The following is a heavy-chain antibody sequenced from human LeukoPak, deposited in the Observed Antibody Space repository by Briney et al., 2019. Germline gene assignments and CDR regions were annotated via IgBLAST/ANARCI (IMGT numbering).Heavy chain of an antibody. V-gene: IGHV3-23*01. CDR3: TSEQGVGAFDI. CDR1: GFTFSSYA. CDR2: ISGSGGST. J-gene: IGHJ3*02. D-gene: IGHD1/OR15-1a*01. Sequence: GGSLRLSCAASGFTFSSYAMSWVRQAPGKGLEWVSAISGSGGSTYYADSVKGRFTISRDNSKNTLYLQMNSLKTEDTAVYYCTSEQGVGAFDIWGQGTMVTVSS.